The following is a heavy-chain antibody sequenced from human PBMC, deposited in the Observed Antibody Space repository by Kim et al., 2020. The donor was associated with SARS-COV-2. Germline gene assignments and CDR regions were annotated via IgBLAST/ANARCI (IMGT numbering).Heavy chain of an antibody. CDR3: ARSGLYNSGWYNY. D-gene: IGHD6-19*01. CDR2: IDPRDSYT. V-gene: IGHV5-10-1*01. Sequence: GESLKISCKGSGYSFTTYWISWVRQMPGKGLEWMGRIDPRDSYTSYSPSFQGHVTISADKSISTAYLQWSSLKASDTAMYYCARSGLYNSGWYNYWGQGTLVTVSS. CDR1: GYSFTTYW. J-gene: IGHJ4*02.